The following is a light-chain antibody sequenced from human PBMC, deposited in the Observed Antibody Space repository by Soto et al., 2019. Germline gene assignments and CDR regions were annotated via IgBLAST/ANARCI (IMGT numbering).Light chain of an antibody. CDR1: SSDVGGHNY. Sequence: QSALTQPPSASGSPGQSVTISCTGTSSDVGGHNYVSWYQQHLGKAPKLIIYEVSQRPSGVPDRFSGSKSGNTASLTVSGLQTEDEADYYCSAYAGSNNFVFGSGTKVTVL. J-gene: IGLJ1*01. CDR2: EVS. CDR3: SAYAGSNNFV. V-gene: IGLV2-8*01.